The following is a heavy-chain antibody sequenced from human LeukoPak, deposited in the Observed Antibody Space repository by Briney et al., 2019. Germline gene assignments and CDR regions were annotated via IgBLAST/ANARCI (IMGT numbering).Heavy chain of an antibody. CDR1: GFTVSSNY. Sequence: SGGSLRLSCAASGFTVSSNYMSWVRQAPGKGLEWVSVIYSGGSTYYADSVKGRFTISRDNSKNTLYLEVNSLRVEDTGVYYCAKEQWLINSFDNWGQGTLVTVSS. J-gene: IGHJ4*02. V-gene: IGHV3-66*01. CDR2: IYSGGST. D-gene: IGHD6-19*01. CDR3: AKEQWLINSFDN.